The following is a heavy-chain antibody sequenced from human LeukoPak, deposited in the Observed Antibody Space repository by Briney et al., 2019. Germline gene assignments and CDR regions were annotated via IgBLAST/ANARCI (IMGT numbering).Heavy chain of an antibody. D-gene: IGHD5-12*01. Sequence: SETLSLTCAVYGGSFNGYYWSWIRQPPGKGLEWIGEINHSGSTNYNPSLKSRVTISVDTSKNQFSLKLSSVTAADTAVYYCARGVWWLRYFDYRGQGTLVTVSS. CDR2: INHSGST. J-gene: IGHJ4*02. V-gene: IGHV4-34*01. CDR1: GGSFNGYY. CDR3: ARGVWWLRYFDY.